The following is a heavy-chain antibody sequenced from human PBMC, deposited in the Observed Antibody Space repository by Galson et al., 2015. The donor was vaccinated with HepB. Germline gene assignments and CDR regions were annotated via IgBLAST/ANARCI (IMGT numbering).Heavy chain of an antibody. CDR1: GYSFTSYT. CDR2: INTNTKTGNP. J-gene: IGHJ3*02. V-gene: IGHV7-4-1*02. CDR3: ARVNFAQGHALGI. Sequence: SVKVSCKASGYSFTSYTMSWVRQAPGQGLEWMGWINTNTKTGNPVYAQDFAGRFVFSLDTSVSTTYLQISSLKPEDTALYYCARVNFAQGHALGIWGQGTMVTVSS. D-gene: IGHD1-7*01.